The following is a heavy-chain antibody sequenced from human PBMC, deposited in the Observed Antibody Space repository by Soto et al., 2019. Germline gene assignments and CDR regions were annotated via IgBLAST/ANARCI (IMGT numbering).Heavy chain of an antibody. CDR1: GGSIRSSSYY. CDR3: ARQDIVLMVYANDY. D-gene: IGHD2-8*01. Sequence: SETLSLTCTVSGGSIRSSSYYWGWIRQPPGKGLEWIGSIYYSGSTYYNPSLKSRVTISVDTSKNQFSLKLSSVTAADTAVYYCARQDIVLMVYANDYWGQGTLVTVS. J-gene: IGHJ4*02. CDR2: IYYSGST. V-gene: IGHV4-39*01.